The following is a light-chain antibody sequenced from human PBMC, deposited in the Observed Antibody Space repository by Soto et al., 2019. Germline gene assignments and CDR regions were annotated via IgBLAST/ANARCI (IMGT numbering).Light chain of an antibody. CDR2: EVN. J-gene: IGLJ1*01. CDR1: SSDVGGYNY. CDR3: TSYAGMNNFCV. Sequence: QYALTQPPSASGSPGQSVTISCTGTSSDVGGYNYVAWYQQHPGKAPKLMIYEVNKRPSGVPDRFSGSKSDNTASLTVSGLQAEDEADYYCTSYAGMNNFCVFGTGTKLTVL. V-gene: IGLV2-8*01.